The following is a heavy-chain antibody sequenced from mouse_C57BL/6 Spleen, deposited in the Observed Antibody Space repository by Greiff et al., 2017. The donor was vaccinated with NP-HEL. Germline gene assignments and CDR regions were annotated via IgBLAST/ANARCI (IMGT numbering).Heavy chain of an antibody. CDR1: GFSLTSYG. V-gene: IGHV2-2*01. Sequence: VQLQESGPGLVQPSQSLSITCTVSGFSLTSYGVHWVRQSPGKGLEWLGVIWSGGSTDYNAAFISRLSISKDNSKSQVFFKMNSLQADDTAIYYCARKGGYYGYYAMVYWGQGTSVTVSS. CDR2: IWSGGST. D-gene: IGHD2-3*01. CDR3: ARKGGYYGYYAMVY. J-gene: IGHJ4*01.